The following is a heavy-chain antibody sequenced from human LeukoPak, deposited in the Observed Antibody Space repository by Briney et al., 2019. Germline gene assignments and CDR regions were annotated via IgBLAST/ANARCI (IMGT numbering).Heavy chain of an antibody. D-gene: IGHD3-16*01. J-gene: IGHJ3*01. CDR2: IYPGDSDT. V-gene: IGHV5-51*01. Sequence: GESLKISCQASGYTFSNYWIGWVRQMPGKGLDWMGSIYPGDSDTRYSPSFQGQVTISADKSTSTAYLQWSSLKASDSAMYYCAREAVSYTGANIDVWGQGTRVTVSS. CDR1: GYTFSNYW. CDR3: AREAVSYTGANIDV.